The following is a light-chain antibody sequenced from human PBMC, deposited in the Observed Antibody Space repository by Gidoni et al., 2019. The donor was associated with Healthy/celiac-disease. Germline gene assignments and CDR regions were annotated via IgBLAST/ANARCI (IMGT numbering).Light chain of an antibody. V-gene: IGLV2-11*01. CDR3: CSYAGSYV. CDR1: SRAVGGYNY. CDR2: DVS. J-gene: IGLJ1*01. Sequence: QSALTPPSSVSGSPGQSVTIPCTGTSRAVGGYNYVSWYQQHPGKAPKLMIYDVSKRPSGGPDRFSGSKSGNTASLTISGLQAEDEADYYCCSYAGSYVFGTGTKVTVL.